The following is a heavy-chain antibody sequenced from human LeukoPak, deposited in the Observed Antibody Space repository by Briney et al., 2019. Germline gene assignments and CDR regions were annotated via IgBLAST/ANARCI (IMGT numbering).Heavy chain of an antibody. CDR2: IYYSGST. CDR3: ASTVGATHYYYYYMDV. J-gene: IGHJ6*03. CDR1: GGSISSYY. V-gene: IGHV4-59*08. D-gene: IGHD1-26*01. Sequence: SETLSLTCTVSGGSISSYYWSWIRQPPGKGLEWIGYIYYSGSTNYNPSLKSRVTISVDTSKNQFSLKLSSVTAADTAVYYCASTVGATHYYYYYMDVWGKGTTVTVSS.